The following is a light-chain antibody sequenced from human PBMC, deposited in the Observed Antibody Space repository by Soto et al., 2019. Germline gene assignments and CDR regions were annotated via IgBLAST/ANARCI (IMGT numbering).Light chain of an antibody. CDR1: QSVSSRN. Sequence: EIVLTQSPGTLSLSPRERATLSCRASQSVSSRNLAWYQQKPGQAPRLLIYGTSSRATGIPDRFSGSGSVTHFTLTINRLEPEDLAVYYCQQYSDLPYTFGQGTKLEV. CDR2: GTS. V-gene: IGKV3-20*01. CDR3: QQYSDLPYT. J-gene: IGKJ2*01.